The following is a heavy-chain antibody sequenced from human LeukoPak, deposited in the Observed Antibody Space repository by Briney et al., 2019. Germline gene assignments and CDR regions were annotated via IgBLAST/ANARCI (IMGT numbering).Heavy chain of an antibody. J-gene: IGHJ6*02. Sequence: SETLSLTCAVSGGSISSGSYFWSWIRQPAGKGLEWIGRIYTSGSTDYNPSLKSRVTIAMDTSKNQFSLKLSSVTAADTAVYYCATPLGTTGTAGMDVWGQGTTVTVSS. CDR1: GGSISSGSYF. CDR2: IYTSGST. V-gene: IGHV4-61*02. D-gene: IGHD1-1*01. CDR3: ATPLGTTGTAGMDV.